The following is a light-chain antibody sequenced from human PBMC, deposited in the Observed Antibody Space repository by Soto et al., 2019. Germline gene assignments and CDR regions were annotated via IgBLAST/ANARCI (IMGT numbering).Light chain of an antibody. CDR3: SSYAGDYIVL. CDR1: SNDIGGYKY. CDR2: DVS. V-gene: IGLV2-11*02. Sequence: QSALTQPRSVSGSLGQSVTISCTGTSNDIGGYKYVSWYQQHPGKVPKLMIYDVSKRPSGVPDRFSGSKSGYTASLTISGLQGEDEGDYYCSSYAGDYIVLFGGGTKVTVL. J-gene: IGLJ2*01.